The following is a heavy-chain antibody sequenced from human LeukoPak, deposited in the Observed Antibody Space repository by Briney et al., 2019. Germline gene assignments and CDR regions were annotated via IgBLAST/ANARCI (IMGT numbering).Heavy chain of an antibody. Sequence: PGGSLRLSCAASGFTFSDYYMSWIRQAPGKGLEWVSYISGSSKYINYADSVKGRFTISRDNAKNSLYLQMNSLRAEDTAVYYCARANYDSSGYRRYYNYYGMDVWGQGTTVTVSS. CDR2: ISGSSKYI. V-gene: IGHV3-11*06. CDR1: GFTFSDYY. CDR3: ARANYDSSGYRRYYNYYGMDV. J-gene: IGHJ6*01. D-gene: IGHD3-22*01.